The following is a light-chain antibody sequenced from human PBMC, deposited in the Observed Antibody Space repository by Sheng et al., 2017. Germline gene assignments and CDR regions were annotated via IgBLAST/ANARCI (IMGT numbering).Light chain of an antibody. V-gene: IGLV2-11*01. Sequence: QSALTQPRSVSGSPGQSVTISCTGTSGDVGGYDYVSWFQHHPGKAPKLMINAVNQWPSGVPDRFSGSKSGNTASLTISGLQLEDEADYYCCSYGGRESLLFGGGTKVTVL. J-gene: IGLJ2*01. CDR3: CSYGGRESLL. CDR2: AVN. CDR1: SGDVGGYDY.